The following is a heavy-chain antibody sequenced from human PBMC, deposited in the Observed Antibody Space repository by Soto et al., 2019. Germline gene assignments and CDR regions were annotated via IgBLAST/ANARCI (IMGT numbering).Heavy chain of an antibody. Sequence: PSETLSLTCTVSGGSISGYYWSWIRQPPGKGLEWIGYIYSSGSPNYNPSLKGRAAISVDTSENQTSLRLSSVTAADTAVYYCARVVIVPAARGHYNYFYMDVWGKGTTLTVSS. CDR1: GGSISGYY. V-gene: IGHV4-59*08. J-gene: IGHJ6*03. CDR2: IYSSGSP. CDR3: ARVVIVPAARGHYNYFYMDV. D-gene: IGHD2-2*01.